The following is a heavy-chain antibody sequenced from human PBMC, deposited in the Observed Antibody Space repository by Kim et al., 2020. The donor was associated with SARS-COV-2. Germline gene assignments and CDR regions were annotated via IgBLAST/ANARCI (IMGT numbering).Heavy chain of an antibody. CDR2: IIPILGIA. J-gene: IGHJ6*02. D-gene: IGHD5-12*01. Sequence: SVKVSCKASGGTFSSYAISWVRQAPGQGLEWMGRIIPILGIANYAQKFQGRVTITADKSTSTAYMELSSLRSEDTAVYYCARELVATINFDYYYGMDVWGQGTTVTVSS. V-gene: IGHV1-69*04. CDR3: ARELVATINFDYYYGMDV. CDR1: GGTFSSYA.